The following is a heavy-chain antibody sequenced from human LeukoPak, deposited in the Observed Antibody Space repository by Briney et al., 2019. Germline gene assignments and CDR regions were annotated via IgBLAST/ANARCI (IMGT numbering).Heavy chain of an antibody. CDR2: IYYSGST. D-gene: IGHD6-6*01. J-gene: IGHJ2*01. V-gene: IGHV4-39*01. CDR1: GGSISSSSYY. CDR3: ASLMTSSIAARKGSWYFDL. Sequence: SETLSLTCTVSGGSISSSSYYWGWIRQPPGKGLEWIGSIYYSGSTYYNPSLKSRVTISVDTSKNQFSLKLSSVTAADTAVYYCASLMTSSIAARKGSWYFDLWGRGTLVTVSS.